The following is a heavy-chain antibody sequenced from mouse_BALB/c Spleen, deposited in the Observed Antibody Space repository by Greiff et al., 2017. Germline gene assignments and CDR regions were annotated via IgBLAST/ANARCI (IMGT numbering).Heavy chain of an antibody. CDR1: GYTFTSYY. V-gene: IGHV1S81*02. CDR2: INPSNGGT. Sequence: VQLQQPGAELVKPGASVKLSCKASGYTFTSYYMYWVKQRPGQGLEWIGGINPSNGGTNFNEKFKSKATLTVDKSSSTAYMQLSSLTSEDSAVYYCKRSRRYDAMDYWGQGTSVTVSS. CDR3: KRSRRYDAMDY. J-gene: IGHJ4*01.